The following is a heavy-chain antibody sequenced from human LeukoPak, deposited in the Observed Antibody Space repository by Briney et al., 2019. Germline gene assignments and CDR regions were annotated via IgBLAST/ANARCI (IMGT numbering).Heavy chain of an antibody. V-gene: IGHV1-18*01. CDR2: ISTYNGNT. CDR1: GYTFVTYG. Sequence: VASVKVSCKASGYTFVTYGINWVRQAPGQGPEWIGWISTYNGNTKYVLKFQDRVTLTRYTSTTTAYMELKSLTSDDRAVYYCARASFDHWGQGTLVIVSS. J-gene: IGHJ4*02. CDR3: ARASFDH.